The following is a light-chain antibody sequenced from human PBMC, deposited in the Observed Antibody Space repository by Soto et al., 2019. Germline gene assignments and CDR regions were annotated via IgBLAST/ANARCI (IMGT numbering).Light chain of an antibody. Sequence: QSVLTQPPSASGTPGQRVTLSCSGSSSNIGINTVDWYQHLPGTAPKLLIYSNNQRSSGVPDRISGSKSGTSASLAISGLQSEDEADYYCAAWDDSQSGHYVFGTGTKLTVL. CDR2: SNN. CDR1: SSNIGINT. CDR3: AAWDDSQSGHYV. J-gene: IGLJ1*01. V-gene: IGLV1-44*01.